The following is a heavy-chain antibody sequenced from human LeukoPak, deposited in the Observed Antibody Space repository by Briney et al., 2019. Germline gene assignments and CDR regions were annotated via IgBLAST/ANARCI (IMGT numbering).Heavy chain of an antibody. J-gene: IGHJ1*01. D-gene: IGHD6-13*01. CDR2: INHSGST. Sequence: SETLSLTCAVYGGSFSGYYWSWIRQPPGKGLEWIGEINHSGSTNYNPSLKSRVTISVDTSKNQFSLKLSSVTAADTAVYYCARVTGYSSSWYFQHWGQGTLVTVSS. CDR1: GGSFSGYY. CDR3: ARVTGYSSSWYFQH. V-gene: IGHV4-34*01.